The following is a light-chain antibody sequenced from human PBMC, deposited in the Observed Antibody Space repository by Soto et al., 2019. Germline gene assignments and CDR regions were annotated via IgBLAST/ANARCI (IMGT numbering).Light chain of an antibody. V-gene: IGKV1-5*03. CDR1: QSIGVR. J-gene: IGKJ1*01. CDR3: QQYINYFRT. Sequence: DIQMTQSPSTLSASVGDRVTITCRASQSIGVRLAWYQQKPGKAPKLLIYKTSTLDSGVPLRFSGSGSGTEFTLTISSLQPDDFATYYCQQYINYFRTFGQGTKVEIK. CDR2: KTS.